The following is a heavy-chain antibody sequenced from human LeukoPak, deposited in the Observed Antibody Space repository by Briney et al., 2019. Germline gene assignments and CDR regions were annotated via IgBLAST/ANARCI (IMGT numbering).Heavy chain of an antibody. Sequence: SETLSLTCTVSGGSISSSYWSWIRQPPGKGLEWIGYTSYSGSTDYNPSLKSRVTMSVDTSKNQFSLKLTSVIAADTAVYYCVESGNRGYSYGYSAFDIWGQGTTVTVSS. CDR2: TSYSGST. CDR3: VESGNRGYSYGYSAFDI. CDR1: GGSISSSY. J-gene: IGHJ3*02. D-gene: IGHD5-18*01. V-gene: IGHV4-59*08.